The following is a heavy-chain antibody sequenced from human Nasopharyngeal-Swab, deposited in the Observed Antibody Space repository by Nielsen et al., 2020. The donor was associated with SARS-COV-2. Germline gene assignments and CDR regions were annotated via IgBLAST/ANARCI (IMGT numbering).Heavy chain of an antibody. Sequence: GSLRLSCADSGGSISSSNWWSWVRQPPGKGLEWIGEIYHSGSTNYNPSLKSRVTISVDKSKNQFSLKLSSVTAADTAVYYCARTPPIYYYDSSGYYYWGQGTLVTVSS. CDR1: GGSISSSNW. V-gene: IGHV4-4*02. D-gene: IGHD3-22*01. CDR3: ARTPPIYYYDSSGYYY. J-gene: IGHJ4*02. CDR2: IYHSGST.